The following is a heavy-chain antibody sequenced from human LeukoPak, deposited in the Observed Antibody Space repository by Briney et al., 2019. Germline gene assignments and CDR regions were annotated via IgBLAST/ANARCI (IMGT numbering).Heavy chain of an antibody. V-gene: IGHV1-18*01. J-gene: IGHJ5*02. D-gene: IGHD2-2*02. CDR3: ARGGCSSTSCYTSNWFDP. CDR1: GYTFTSYG. Sequence: ASVKVSCKASGYTFTSYGISWVRQAPGQGLEWMGWISAYNGNTNYAQKLQGRVTMTTDTSTSTAYMELRSLRSDDTAVYYCARGGCSSTSCYTSNWFDPWGQGTLVTVSS. CDR2: ISAYNGNT.